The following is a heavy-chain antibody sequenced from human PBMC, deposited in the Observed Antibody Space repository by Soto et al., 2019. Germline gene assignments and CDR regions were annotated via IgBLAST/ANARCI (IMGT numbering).Heavy chain of an antibody. CDR2: IKQDGSEK. D-gene: IGHD3-3*01. Sequence: GGSLRLSCAASGFTFSSYWMSWVRQAPGKGLEWVANIKQDGSEKYYVDSVKGRFTISRDNAKNSLYLQMNSLRAEDTAVYYSARCSELYYDFWSGYYPVYYGMDVWGQGTTVTVSS. V-gene: IGHV3-7*03. CDR3: ARCSELYYDFWSGYYPVYYGMDV. CDR1: GFTFSSYW. J-gene: IGHJ6*02.